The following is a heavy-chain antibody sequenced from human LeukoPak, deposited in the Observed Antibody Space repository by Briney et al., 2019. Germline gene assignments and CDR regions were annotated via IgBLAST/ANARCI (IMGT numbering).Heavy chain of an antibody. CDR1: GGSISSGDYY. J-gene: IGHJ3*02. Sequence: PSETLSLTCTVSGGSISSGDYYWSWIRQPPGKGLEWIGYIYYSGSTYYNPSLKSRVTISVDTSKNQFSLKLSSVTAADTAVYYCAREPRFLALMGAFDIWXXGTMVTVSS. V-gene: IGHV4-30-4*08. CDR3: AREPRFLALMGAFDI. D-gene: IGHD3-3*01. CDR2: IYYSGST.